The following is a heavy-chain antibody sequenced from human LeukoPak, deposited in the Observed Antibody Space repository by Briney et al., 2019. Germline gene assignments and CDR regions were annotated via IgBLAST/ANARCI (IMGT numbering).Heavy chain of an antibody. D-gene: IGHD2-2*02. Sequence: SVKVSCKASGGTFSSYAISWVRQAPGQGLEWMGGIIPIFGTANYAQKFQGRVTITTDESTSTAYMELSSLRSEDTAVYYCALGGFIVVVPAAIQSWFDPWGQGTLVTVSS. J-gene: IGHJ5*02. CDR2: IIPIFGTA. CDR1: GGTFSSYA. V-gene: IGHV1-69*05. CDR3: ALGGFIVVVPAAIQSWFDP.